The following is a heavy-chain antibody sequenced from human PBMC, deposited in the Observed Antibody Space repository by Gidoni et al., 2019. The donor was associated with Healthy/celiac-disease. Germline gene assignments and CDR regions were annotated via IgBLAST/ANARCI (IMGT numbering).Heavy chain of an antibody. CDR3: ARGGSDVVVPAARTIDY. CDR2: INHSGST. J-gene: IGHJ4*02. Sequence: QVQLQQWGAGLLKPSETLSLPCAVYGGSFSGYYWSWIRQPPGKGLEWIGEINHSGSTNYNPSLKSRVTISVDTSKNQFSLKLSSVTAADTAVYYCARGGSDVVVPAARTIDYWGQGTLVTVSS. CDR1: GGSFSGYY. V-gene: IGHV4-34*01. D-gene: IGHD2-2*01.